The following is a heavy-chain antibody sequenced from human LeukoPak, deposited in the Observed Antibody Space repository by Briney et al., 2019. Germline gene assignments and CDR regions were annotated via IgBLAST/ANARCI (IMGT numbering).Heavy chain of an antibody. CDR3: ARGSGKDHKYYFDY. CDR1: GGSISSGSYY. CDR2: FYTSGST. D-gene: IGHD2-15*01. V-gene: IGHV4-61*02. J-gene: IGHJ4*02. Sequence: SQTLSLTCTVSGGSISSGSYYWSWIQQPAGKGLEWIGRFYTSGSTNYNPSLKSRVTISVDTSKNQFSLKLSSVTAADTAVYYCARGSGKDHKYYFDYWGQGTLVTVSS.